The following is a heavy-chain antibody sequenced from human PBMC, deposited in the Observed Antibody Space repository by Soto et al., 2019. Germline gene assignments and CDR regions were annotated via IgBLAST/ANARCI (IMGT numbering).Heavy chain of an antibody. CDR3: AREVGKVGYSSSSCDY. V-gene: IGHV1-2*02. D-gene: IGHD6-6*01. Sequence: QVQLVQSGAEVKKPGASVKVSCKASGYTFTGHYMYWVRQAPGQGLEWMGWINPDNGGTSYAQKIQGRVTMTTDTSINTAYMELSRLRSDDTAVYYCAREVGKVGYSSSSCDYWGHGSLVTVST. CDR1: GYTFTGHY. CDR2: INPDNGGT. J-gene: IGHJ4*01.